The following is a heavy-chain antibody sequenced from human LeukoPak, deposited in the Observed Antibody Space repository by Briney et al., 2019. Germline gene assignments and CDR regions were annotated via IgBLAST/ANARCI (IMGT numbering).Heavy chain of an antibody. CDR3: EKDGGYGSCTWGRCDYGMDV. CDR2: ISYDGSNK. CDR1: GITFSNYA. Sequence: GGSLRLFCAASGITFSNYAMHWVRQAPGKGLESVAVISYDGSNKYNADSRKGRFTISRDNYKNTLYLKMNSLRAEDTAVYYCEKDGGYGSCTWGRCDYGMDVWGQGTTVTVSS. D-gene: IGHD2-2*01. J-gene: IGHJ6*02. V-gene: IGHV3-30*18.